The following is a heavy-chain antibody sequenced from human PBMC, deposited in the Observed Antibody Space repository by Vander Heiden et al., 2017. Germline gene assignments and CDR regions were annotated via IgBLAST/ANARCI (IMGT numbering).Heavy chain of an antibody. V-gene: IGHV1-69*01. CDR1: GGTFSRDA. CDR2: IIPIFGTA. J-gene: IGHJ6*04. CDR3: ARGGITIFGVVTYGMDV. D-gene: IGHD3-3*01. Sequence: QLQLVQSGAEVKKPGSSVKVSCKASGGTFSRDAISWVRQAPGQGLEWMGGIIPIFGTANYAQKFQGRVTITADESTSTAYMELSSLRSEDTAVYYCARGGITIFGVVTYGMDVWGKGTTVTVSS.